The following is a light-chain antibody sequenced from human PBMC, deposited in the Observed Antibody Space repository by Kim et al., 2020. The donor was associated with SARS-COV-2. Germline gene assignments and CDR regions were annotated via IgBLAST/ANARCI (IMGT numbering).Light chain of an antibody. CDR3: QAWDSSMYV. J-gene: IGLJ1*01. Sequence: SYELTQPPSVSVSPGQTASITCSGDKLGDKYACWYQQKQGQSPVLVIYQDSKRTSGIPERSSGSNTGNTATLTISGTQARDEADYHCQAWDSSMYVFGTG. CDR2: QDS. CDR1: KLGDKY. V-gene: IGLV3-1*01.